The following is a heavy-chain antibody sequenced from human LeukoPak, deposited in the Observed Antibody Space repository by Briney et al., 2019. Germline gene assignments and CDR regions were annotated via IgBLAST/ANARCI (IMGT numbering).Heavy chain of an antibody. Sequence: PSETLSLTCTVSGGSISGYYWSWIRQPPGKELEWIGYIFYSGSTNYNPSLRSRVTISVDTSKNQFSLRLTSVTAADTAVYYCARDGDASSWYGGNWFDPWGQGILVTVSS. CDR3: ARDGDASSWYGGNWFDP. CDR2: IFYSGST. V-gene: IGHV4-59*01. D-gene: IGHD6-13*01. J-gene: IGHJ5*02. CDR1: GGSISGYY.